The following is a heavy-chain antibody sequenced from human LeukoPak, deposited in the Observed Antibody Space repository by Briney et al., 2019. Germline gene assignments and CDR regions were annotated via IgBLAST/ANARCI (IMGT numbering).Heavy chain of an antibody. V-gene: IGHV1-18*01. CDR1: GYTFSNYA. CDR2: ISTYNGNT. Sequence: ASVKVSCKASGYTFSNYAINWVRQAPGQGLEWMGWISTYNGNTNYAQKLQDRVTMTTDTSTSTAYMELSSLRSEDTAVYYCARDRHTGWLRKEGYFDYWGQGTLVTVSS. D-gene: IGHD5-12*01. J-gene: IGHJ4*02. CDR3: ARDRHTGWLRKEGYFDY.